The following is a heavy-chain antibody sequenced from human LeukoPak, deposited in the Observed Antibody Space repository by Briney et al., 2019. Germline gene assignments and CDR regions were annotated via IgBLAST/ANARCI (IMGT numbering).Heavy chain of an antibody. J-gene: IGHJ4*02. CDR1: GGSISSYY. Sequence: PSETLSLTCTVSGGSISSYYWSWIRQPPGKGLEWVGYIYNRGSTNYNPPLKSRVTISVDTSKNQLSLKLSSVTAADTAVFYCARMRLYSSSWYFDYWGQGTLVTVSS. D-gene: IGHD6-13*01. V-gene: IGHV4-59*01. CDR2: IYNRGST. CDR3: ARMRLYSSSWYFDY.